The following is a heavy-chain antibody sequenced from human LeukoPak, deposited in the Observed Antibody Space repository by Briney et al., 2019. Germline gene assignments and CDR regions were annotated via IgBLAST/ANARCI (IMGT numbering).Heavy chain of an antibody. J-gene: IGHJ6*02. CDR2: IIPILGIA. CDR1: GGTFSRYT. V-gene: IGHV1-69*04. CDR3: ARDLEVSNWDIVVVPAAINYYYYGMDV. Sequence: SVKVSCKASGGTFSRYTISWARQAPGQGLEWMGRIIPILGIANYAQEFQGRVTITAHKSTSTAYMELSSLRSEDTAVYYCARDLEVSNWDIVVVPAAINYYYYGMDVWGQGTTVTVSS. D-gene: IGHD2-2*01.